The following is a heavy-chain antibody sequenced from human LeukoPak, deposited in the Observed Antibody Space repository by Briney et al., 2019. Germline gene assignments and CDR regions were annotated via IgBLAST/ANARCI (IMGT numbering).Heavy chain of an antibody. D-gene: IGHD2-15*01. Sequence: ASVKVSCKASGYTFTGYYMHWVRQAPGQGLGWMGWINPNSGGTNYAQKFQGRVTMTRDTSISTAYMELSRLRSDDTAVYYCARGVGWAGKYYFDYWGQGTLVTVSS. CDR3: ARGVGWAGKYYFDY. CDR2: INPNSGGT. V-gene: IGHV1-2*02. J-gene: IGHJ4*02. CDR1: GYTFTGYY.